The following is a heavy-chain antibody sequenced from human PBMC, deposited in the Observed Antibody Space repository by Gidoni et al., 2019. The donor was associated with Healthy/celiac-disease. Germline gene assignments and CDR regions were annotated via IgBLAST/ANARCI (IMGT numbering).Heavy chain of an antibody. Sequence: QVTLKESGPVLVKPTETLTLTCTVSGFSLSNARMGVSWIRQPPGKALEWLAHIFSNNEKSYSTSLKSRLTISKDTSKSQVVLTMTNMDPVDTATYYCARIREYSSSLFWFDPWGQGTLVTVSS. CDR3: ARIREYSSSLFWFDP. J-gene: IGHJ5*02. V-gene: IGHV2-26*01. CDR1: GFSLSNARMG. D-gene: IGHD6-6*01. CDR2: IFSNNEK.